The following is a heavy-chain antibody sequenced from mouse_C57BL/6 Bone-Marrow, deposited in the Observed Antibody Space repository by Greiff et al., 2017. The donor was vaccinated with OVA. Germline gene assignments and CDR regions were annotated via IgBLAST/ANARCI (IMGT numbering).Heavy chain of an antibody. Sequence: DVMLVESGGGLVKPGGSLKLSCAASGFTFSDYGMHWVRQAPEKGLAWVAYISSGSSTIYYADTVKGRFTISRDNAKNTLFLQMTSLRSEDTAMYYCARINYWYFDVWGTGTTVTVSS. CDR2: ISSGSSTI. CDR3: ARINYWYFDV. J-gene: IGHJ1*03. V-gene: IGHV5-17*01. CDR1: GFTFSDYG.